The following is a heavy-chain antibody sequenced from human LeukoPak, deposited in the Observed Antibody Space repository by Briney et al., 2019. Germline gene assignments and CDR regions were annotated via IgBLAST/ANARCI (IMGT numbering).Heavy chain of an antibody. CDR1: GFTFSSYA. Sequence: PGGSLRLSCAASGFTFSSYAMSWVRQAPGKGLEWVSAISGSGGSTYYADSVKGRFTISRDNAKNSLYLQMNSLGAEDTALYYCAKDADYGDYNGAFDIWGQGTMVTVSS. V-gene: IGHV3-23*01. CDR3: AKDADYGDYNGAFDI. D-gene: IGHD4-17*01. J-gene: IGHJ3*02. CDR2: ISGSGGST.